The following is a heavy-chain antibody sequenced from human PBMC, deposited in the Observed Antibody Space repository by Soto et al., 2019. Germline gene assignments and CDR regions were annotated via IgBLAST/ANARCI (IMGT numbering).Heavy chain of an antibody. CDR1: GYTFTSYA. V-gene: IGHV1-3*01. CDR2: INAGNGNT. CDR3: ARSIVVVTAIDD. Sequence: ASVKVSCKASGYTFTSYAMHWVRQAPGQRLEWMGWINAGNGNTKYSQKFQGRVTITRDTSASTAYMELSSLRSEDTAVYYCARSIVVVTAIDDWGQGTLVPVAS. J-gene: IGHJ4*02. D-gene: IGHD2-21*02.